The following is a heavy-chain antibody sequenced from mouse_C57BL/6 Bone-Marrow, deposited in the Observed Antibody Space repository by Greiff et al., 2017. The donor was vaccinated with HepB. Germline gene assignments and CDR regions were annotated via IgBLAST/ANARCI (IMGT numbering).Heavy chain of an antibody. Sequence: ESGAELVRPGASVKLSCTASGFNIKDDYMHWVKQRPEQGLEWIGWIDPENGDTEYASKFQGKATITADTSSNTAYLQLSSLTSEDTAVYYCTSTLMDYWGQGTSVTVSS. D-gene: IGHD2-1*01. CDR2: IDPENGDT. J-gene: IGHJ4*01. CDR1: GFNIKDDY. CDR3: TSTLMDY. V-gene: IGHV14-4*01.